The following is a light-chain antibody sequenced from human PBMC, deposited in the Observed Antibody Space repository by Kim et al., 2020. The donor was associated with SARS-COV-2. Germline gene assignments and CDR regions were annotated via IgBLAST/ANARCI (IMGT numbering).Light chain of an antibody. V-gene: IGLV3-1*01. CDR1: KLGDKY. CDR2: QHI. CDR3: QAWDSSTAVV. Sequence: SYELTQPPSVSVSPGQTASITCSGDKLGDKYACWYQQKPGQSPVLVIYQHIKRPSGIPERFSGSNSGNTATLTISGTQAMDEADYYCQAWDSSTAVVFGGGDQLTVL. J-gene: IGLJ2*01.